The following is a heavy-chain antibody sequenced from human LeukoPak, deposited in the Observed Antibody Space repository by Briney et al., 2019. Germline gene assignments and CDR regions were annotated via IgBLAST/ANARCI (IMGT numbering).Heavy chain of an antibody. Sequence: GEGLQIASKGSGYHFTSYWISWVRPMPGKGLEWMGTIDPSDSYTNYSPSFQGHVTISADKSISTAYLQWSSRKASDTAMYYCARPSYPFGNYWYFDLWGRGTLVTVSS. V-gene: IGHV5-10-1*01. CDR2: IDPSDSYT. CDR3: ARPSYPFGNYWYFDL. J-gene: IGHJ2*01. D-gene: IGHD3-16*01. CDR1: GYHFTSYW.